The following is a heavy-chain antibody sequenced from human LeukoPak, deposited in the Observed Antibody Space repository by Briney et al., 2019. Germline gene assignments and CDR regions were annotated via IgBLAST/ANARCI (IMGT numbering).Heavy chain of an antibody. J-gene: IGHJ5*02. CDR3: ARHMTTANTWFDP. D-gene: IGHD1-1*01. CDR2: INPKSGGT. V-gene: IGHV1-2*02. CDR1: GYTFTGYY. Sequence: ASVKVSCKASGYTFTGYYMHWVRQAPGQGLEWMGWINPKSGGTNYEQKFQGRVIMTRDTSISTAYMELSRLTSDDTAVYYCARHMTTANTWFDPWGQGTLVTVSS.